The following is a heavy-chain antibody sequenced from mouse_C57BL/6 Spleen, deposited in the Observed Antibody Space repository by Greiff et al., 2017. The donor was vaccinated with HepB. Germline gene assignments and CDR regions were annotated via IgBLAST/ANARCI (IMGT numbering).Heavy chain of an antibody. Sequence: EVKVVESGGGLVKPGGSLKLSCAASGFTFSDYGMHWVRQAPEKGLEWVAYISSGSSTIYYADTVKGRFTISRDNAKNTLFLQMTSLRSEDTAMYYCARNYGSSRSYAMDYWGQGTSVTVSS. CDR1: GFTFSDYG. V-gene: IGHV5-17*01. D-gene: IGHD1-1*01. CDR2: ISSGSSTI. CDR3: ARNYGSSRSYAMDY. J-gene: IGHJ4*01.